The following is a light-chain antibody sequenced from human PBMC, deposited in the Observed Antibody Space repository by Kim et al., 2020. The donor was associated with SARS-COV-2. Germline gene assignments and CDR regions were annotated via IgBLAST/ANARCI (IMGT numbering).Light chain of an antibody. Sequence: QSALTQPPSASGSPGQSVTISCTGTSSDVGRYNSVSWYQQHPGKAPKLMIYEVSRWPSGVPDRFSGSKSGNTASLTVSGLQAEDEADYYCCVYAGSDNWVFGGGTKLAVL. CDR2: EVS. V-gene: IGLV2-8*01. CDR3: CVYAGSDNWV. J-gene: IGLJ3*02. CDR1: SSDVGRYNS.